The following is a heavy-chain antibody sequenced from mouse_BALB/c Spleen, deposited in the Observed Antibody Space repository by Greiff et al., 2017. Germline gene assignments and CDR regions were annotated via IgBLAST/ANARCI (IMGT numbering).Heavy chain of an antibody. J-gene: IGHJ1*01. Sequence: EVQRVESGGGLVKPGGSLKLSCAASGFTFSSYAMSWVRQTPEKRLEWVATISSGSSTIYYADTVKGRFTISRDNPKNTLFLQMTSLRSEDTAMYYCARFNWYFDVWGAGTTVTVSS. V-gene: IGHV5-9-3*01. CDR2: ISSGSSTI. CDR1: GFTFSSYA. CDR3: ARFNWYFDV.